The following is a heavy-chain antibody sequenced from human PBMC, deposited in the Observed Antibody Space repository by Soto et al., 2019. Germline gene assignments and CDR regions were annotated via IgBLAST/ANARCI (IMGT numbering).Heavy chain of an antibody. J-gene: IGHJ5*02. CDR3: ARERSHCSSTSCYPTARWFDP. CDR2: IYYSGST. Sequence: TLSLTCTVSGGSISSGDYYWSWIRQPPGKGLEWIGYIYYSGSTYYNPSLKSRVTISVDTSKNQFSLKLSSVTAADTAVYYCARERSHCSSTSCYPTARWFDPWGQGTLVTVSS. V-gene: IGHV4-30-4*01. CDR1: GGSISSGDYY. D-gene: IGHD2-2*01.